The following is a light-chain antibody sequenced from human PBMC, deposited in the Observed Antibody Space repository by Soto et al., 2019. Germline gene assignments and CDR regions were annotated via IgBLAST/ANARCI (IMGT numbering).Light chain of an antibody. CDR2: KTS. Sequence: DIQMTHSPSTLSASVGDRVTITFRASQSISNWLAWYQQKPGKAPKPLIYKTSNLESGVPSRFSGSGSGTEFSLTISSLQPEDFATYYCQQSYSTPRTFGQGTKV. V-gene: IGKV1-5*03. CDR1: QSISNW. J-gene: IGKJ1*01. CDR3: QQSYSTPRT.